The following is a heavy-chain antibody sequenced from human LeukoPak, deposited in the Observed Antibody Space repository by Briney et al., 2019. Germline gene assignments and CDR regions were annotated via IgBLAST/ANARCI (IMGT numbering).Heavy chain of an antibody. D-gene: IGHD3-10*01. CDR2: IYHSGST. CDR3: ATMMYGSGNYYNSDY. V-gene: IGHV4-39*07. J-gene: IGHJ4*02. Sequence: SETLSLTCTVSDGSISSSSYYWDWLRQPPGTGLEWIGSIYHSGSTYYNPSLKSRVTISVDTSKNQFSLNLSSVTAADTAVYYCATMMYGSGNYYNSDYWGQETLVTVSS. CDR1: DGSISSSSYY.